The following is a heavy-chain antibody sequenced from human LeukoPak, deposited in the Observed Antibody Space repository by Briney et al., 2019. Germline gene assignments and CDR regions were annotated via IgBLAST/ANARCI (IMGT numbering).Heavy chain of an antibody. CDR2: INTLSGST. CDR1: GYTFTSYS. CDR3: GRSDAFREIPRDF. D-gene: IGHD2-21*01. Sequence: PGASLKVSCTTSGYTFTSYSINWLRQAPGQGLEWMGIINTLSGSTTYARYLKGRVTMTRDTSTNTIYMELSSLRSEDTAVYYCGRSDAFREIPRDFWGQGTLVTVSS. J-gene: IGHJ4*02. V-gene: IGHV1-46*04.